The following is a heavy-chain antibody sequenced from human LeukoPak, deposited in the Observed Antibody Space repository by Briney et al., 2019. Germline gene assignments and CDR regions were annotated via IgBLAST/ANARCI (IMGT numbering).Heavy chain of an antibody. D-gene: IGHD3-22*01. CDR2: ISDSGGRK. CDR3: AKRGVVIRVILVGFHKEANYFDS. J-gene: IGHJ4*02. V-gene: IGHV3-23*01. CDR1: GITLRNYG. Sequence: GSLRLSCAVSGITLRNYGMSWVRQAPGKGLGWVAGISDSGGRKNYADSVKGRFTISRDNPENTLYLQMNSLRVEDTAVYFCAKRGVVIRVILVGFHKEANYFDSWGQGALVTVSS.